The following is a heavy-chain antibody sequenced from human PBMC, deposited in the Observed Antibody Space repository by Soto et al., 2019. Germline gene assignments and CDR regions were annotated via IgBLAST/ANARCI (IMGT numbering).Heavy chain of an antibody. D-gene: IGHD3-22*01. CDR3: ARTSGDYYDSSGLGAFDI. CDR2: IKQDGSEK. J-gene: IGHJ3*02. Sequence: EVQLLESGGGLVQPGGSLRLSCAASGFTFSSYWMSWVRQAPGKGLEWVANIKQDGSEKYYADSVKGRFTISRDNAKNSLYLQMNSLRAEDTAVYYCARTSGDYYDSSGLGAFDIWGQGTMVTVSS. V-gene: IGHV3-7*01. CDR1: GFTFSSYW.